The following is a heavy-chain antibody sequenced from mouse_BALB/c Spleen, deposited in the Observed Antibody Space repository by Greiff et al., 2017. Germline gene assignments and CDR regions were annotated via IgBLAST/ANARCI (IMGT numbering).Heavy chain of an antibody. Sequence: EVQLQQSGPELVKPGASVKISCKASGYTFTDYYMHWVKQSHGKSLEWIGYIYPYNGGTDYNQKFKSKATLTVDNSSSTAYMERRSLTSEDSAVYYCAGASHYYGDYWGQGTTLTVSS. CDR2: IYPYNGGT. V-gene: IGHV1S29*02. J-gene: IGHJ2*01. D-gene: IGHD6-1*01. CDR3: AGASHYYGDY. CDR1: GYTFTDYY.